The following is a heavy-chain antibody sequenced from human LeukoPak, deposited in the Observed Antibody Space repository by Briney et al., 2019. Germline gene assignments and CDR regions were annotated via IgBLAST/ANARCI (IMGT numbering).Heavy chain of an antibody. Sequence: SETLSLTCTVSGGSISSGEYYWGWIRQPPGKGLEWIGYIYYSGSTYYNPSLKSRVTISLDTSKNQLSLKLSSVTAADTAVYYCARVEPSRRGYDYWSFDYWGQGTLVTVSS. D-gene: IGHD5-12*01. CDR1: GGSISSGEYY. CDR3: ARVEPSRRGYDYWSFDY. V-gene: IGHV4-30-4*01. J-gene: IGHJ4*02. CDR2: IYYSGST.